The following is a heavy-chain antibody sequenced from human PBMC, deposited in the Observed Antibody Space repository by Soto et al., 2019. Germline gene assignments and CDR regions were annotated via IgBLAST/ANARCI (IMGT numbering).Heavy chain of an antibody. D-gene: IGHD6-19*01. V-gene: IGHV1-69*01. CDR2: IIPIFGTA. CDR3: ARDLLIGGGWYLGDY. Sequence: QVQLVQSGAEVQKPGSSVKVSCKASGGTFSSYAISWVRQAPGQGLEWMGGIIPIFGTANYAQKFQGRVTITADESTSTAYMELSSLRSEDTAVYYCARDLLIGGGWYLGDYWGQGTLVTVSS. J-gene: IGHJ4*02. CDR1: GGTFSSYA.